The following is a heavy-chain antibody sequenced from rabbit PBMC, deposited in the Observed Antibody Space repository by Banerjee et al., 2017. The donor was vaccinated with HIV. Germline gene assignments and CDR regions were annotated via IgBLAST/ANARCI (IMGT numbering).Heavy chain of an antibody. CDR2: IDTGSITTT. CDR3: ARALAGDPSNL. Sequence: QSLEESGGDLVKPGASLTLTCTASGFTFSSYWMSWVRQAPGKGLEWIGCIDTGSITTTYYASWAKGRFTISQTSSTTVTLQMTSLTAADTATYFCARALAGDPSNLWGQGTLVTVS. CDR1: GFTFSSYW. D-gene: IGHD2-1*01. J-gene: IGHJ3*01. V-gene: IGHV1S40*01.